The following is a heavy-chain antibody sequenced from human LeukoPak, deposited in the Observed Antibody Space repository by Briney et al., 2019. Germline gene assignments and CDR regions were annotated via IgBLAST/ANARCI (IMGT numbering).Heavy chain of an antibody. V-gene: IGHV3-48*04. J-gene: IGHJ6*03. CDR2: ISSSSDTI. CDR3: ARGDNWNSYYYYYMDV. D-gene: IGHD1-7*01. CDR1: GFTFSSYS. Sequence: QSGGSLRLSCAASGFTFSSYSMNWVRQAPGKGLEWVSYISSSSDTIYYADSVEGRFTISRDNAKNSLYLQMNSLRAEDTAVYYCARGDNWNSYYYYYMDVWGKGTTVTVSS.